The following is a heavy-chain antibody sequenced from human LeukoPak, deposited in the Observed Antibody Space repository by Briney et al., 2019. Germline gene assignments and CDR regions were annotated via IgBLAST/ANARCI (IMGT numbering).Heavy chain of an antibody. CDR2: VYHSGST. V-gene: IGHV4-4*02. CDR3: ARDVTRQVMDV. CDR1: GGSISSNNW. Sequence: SGTLSLTCAVSGGSISSNNWWSWVRQPPGKGLEWIGEVYHSGSTSYNPSLLCRVTISVDKSKNQFSLEMRSVTAADTAVYYCARDVTRQVMDVWGQGTTVTVSS. J-gene: IGHJ6*02. D-gene: IGHD2-15*01.